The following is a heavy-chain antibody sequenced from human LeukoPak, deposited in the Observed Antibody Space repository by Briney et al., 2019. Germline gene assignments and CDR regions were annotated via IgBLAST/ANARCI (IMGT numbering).Heavy chain of an antibody. CDR1: GGSISSGGYS. CDR3: ARGPRGGAFDI. V-gene: IGHV4-30-2*01. CDR2: IYHSGST. Sequence: PSETLSLTCAVSGGSISSGGYSWSWIRQPPGKGLEWIGYIYHSGSTYYNPSLKSRVTISVDRSKNQFSLKLSSVTAADTAVYYCARGPRGGAFDIWGQGTMVTVSS. J-gene: IGHJ3*02. D-gene: IGHD2-15*01.